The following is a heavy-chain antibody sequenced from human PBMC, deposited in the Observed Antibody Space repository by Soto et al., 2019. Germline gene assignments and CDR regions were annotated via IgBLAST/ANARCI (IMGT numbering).Heavy chain of an antibody. D-gene: IGHD3-3*01. J-gene: IGHJ4*02. Sequence: PGGSLRLSCAASGFAFNNYWMSWVRQAPGKGPEWVASIKYDGSEKYYVDSVKGRFTVSRDNAKNSLSMHLNSLRADDTAVYYCVRDVGPITIFGEALSGYFDSWGQGTLVTAPQ. CDR1: GFAFNNYW. CDR3: VRDVGPITIFGEALSGYFDS. V-gene: IGHV3-7*03. CDR2: IKYDGSEK.